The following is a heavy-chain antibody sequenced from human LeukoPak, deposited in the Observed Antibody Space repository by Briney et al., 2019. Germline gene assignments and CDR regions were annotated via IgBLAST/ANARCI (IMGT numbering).Heavy chain of an antibody. Sequence: SETLSLTCTVSGGSFSSGGYYWSWIRQHPGKGLEWIGYISYSGRTYYNPSLKSRVTISVHTSKNQFSLKLSSVTAADTAVYYCVRDSGSYYFDYWGQGTLVTVSS. CDR2: ISYSGRT. J-gene: IGHJ4*02. D-gene: IGHD1-26*01. CDR1: GGSFSSGGYY. CDR3: VRDSGSYYFDY. V-gene: IGHV4-31*03.